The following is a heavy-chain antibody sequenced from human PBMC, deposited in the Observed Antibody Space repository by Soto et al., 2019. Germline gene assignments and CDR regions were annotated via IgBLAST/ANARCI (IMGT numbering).Heavy chain of an antibody. CDR1: GFTFSSDW. V-gene: IGHV3-7*01. CDR3: ALVGVWGNLRYSHDY. CDR2: IKQDGSEK. J-gene: IGHJ4*02. D-gene: IGHD3-16*02. Sequence: PGGTLRLSCAASGFTFSSDWMTWVRQTPGKGLEWVANIKQDGSEKSYVDSVKGRFTISRDNAKNSLYLQMSSLRAEDTAVYHCALVGVWGNLRYSHDYRGKGTLLTVSS.